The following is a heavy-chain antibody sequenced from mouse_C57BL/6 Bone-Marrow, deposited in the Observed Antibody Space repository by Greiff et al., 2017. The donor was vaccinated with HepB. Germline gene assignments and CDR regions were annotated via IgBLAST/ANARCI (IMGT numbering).Heavy chain of an antibody. J-gene: IGHJ1*03. CDR3: ARGGGYFDV. V-gene: IGHV1-81*01. CDR2: IYPRSGNT. Sequence: VKLVESGAELARPGASVMLSCKASGYTFTSYGISWVRQRTGQGLEWIGEIYPRSGNTYYNEKFKGTATLTADKSSSTAYMERRSRTSEDAAVDYCARGGGYFDVWGTGTTVTVSS. CDR1: GYTFTSYG.